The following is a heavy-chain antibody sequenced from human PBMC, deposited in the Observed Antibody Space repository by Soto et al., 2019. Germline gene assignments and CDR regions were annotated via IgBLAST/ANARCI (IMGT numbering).Heavy chain of an antibody. D-gene: IGHD1-7*01. CDR3: ARHNWNYARYYYGMDV. CDR2: IIPIFGTA. J-gene: IGHJ6*02. V-gene: IGHV1-69*01. Sequence: QLQLVQSGAEVKKPGSSVKVSCKASGGNFSSYAISWVRQAPGQGLEWMAGIIPIFGTANYAQKFQGRVTITAGESTSTAYMELSSLRSEDTAVYYCARHNWNYARYYYGMDVWGQGTTVTVSS. CDR1: GGNFSSYA.